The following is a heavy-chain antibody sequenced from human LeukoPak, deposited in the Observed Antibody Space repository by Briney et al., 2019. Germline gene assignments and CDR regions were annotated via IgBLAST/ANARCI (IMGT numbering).Heavy chain of an antibody. Sequence: SGGSLRLSCAASGFTFSSYSMNWVRQAPGKGLEWVSSISSSSSCIYYADSVKGRFTISRDNAKNSLYLQMNSLRAEDTAVYYCARDTVVDGAFDIWGQGTMVTVSS. J-gene: IGHJ3*02. CDR3: ARDTVVDGAFDI. CDR1: GFTFSSYS. V-gene: IGHV3-21*01. CDR2: ISSSSSCI. D-gene: IGHD2-15*01.